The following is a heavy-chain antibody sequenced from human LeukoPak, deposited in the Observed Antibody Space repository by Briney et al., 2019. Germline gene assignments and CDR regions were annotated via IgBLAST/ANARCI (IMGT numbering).Heavy chain of an antibody. CDR2: ISAYNSNT. V-gene: IGHV1-18*01. Sequence: ATVKVSCKASGYTFTSYGISWVRQAPGQGLEWMGWISAYNSNTNYARKFQGRVTMTTDTSTSTAYMELRSLRSDDTAVYYCARDCGGDCYLDYWGQGTLVTVSS. D-gene: IGHD2-21*01. CDR3: ARDCGGDCYLDY. J-gene: IGHJ4*02. CDR1: GYTFTSYG.